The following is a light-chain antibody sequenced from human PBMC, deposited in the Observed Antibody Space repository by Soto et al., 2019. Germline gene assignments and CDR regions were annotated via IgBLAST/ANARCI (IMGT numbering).Light chain of an antibody. V-gene: IGKV1-39*01. CDR2: GAS. Sequence: DIQMTQSPSSLSASVGDRVTITFRASQSINNYLSWYQQKSGKAPDRLIFGASTLASGVPSRFSGSGSGTNFTLTISGLQPEDFAVYYCQQRSKWPINFGQGTRLEIK. CDR1: QSINNY. J-gene: IGKJ5*01. CDR3: QQRSKWPIN.